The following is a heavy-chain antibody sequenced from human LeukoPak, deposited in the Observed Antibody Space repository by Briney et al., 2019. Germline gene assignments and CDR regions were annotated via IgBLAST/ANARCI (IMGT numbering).Heavy chain of an antibody. Sequence: SETLSLTCTVSGGSIRSYYWSWIRQSPGKGLEWIGYIHYSGNTNYNPSLKSRVTMSLDKSRNQLSLKLTSVTAADTAIYYCSRESGAFCPFGYWGQGTLVIVPP. CDR2: IHYSGNT. CDR3: SRESGAFCPFGY. J-gene: IGHJ4*02. D-gene: IGHD1-26*01. CDR1: GGSIRSYY. V-gene: IGHV4-59*12.